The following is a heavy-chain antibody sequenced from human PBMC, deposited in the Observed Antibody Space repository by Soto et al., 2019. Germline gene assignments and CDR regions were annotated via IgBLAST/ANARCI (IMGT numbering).Heavy chain of an antibody. V-gene: IGHV3-23*01. D-gene: IGHD1-26*01. CDR3: AKDPFSRIVWESGDY. J-gene: IGHJ4*02. CDR1: GSTFSSYA. CDR2: ISGSGGST. Sequence: EVQLLESGGGLVQPGGSLRLSCAASGSTFSSYAMSWVRQAPGKGLEWVSAISGSGGSTYYADSVKGRFTISRDNSKNTLYLQMNSLRAEDTAVYYCAKDPFSRIVWESGDYWGQGTLVTVSS.